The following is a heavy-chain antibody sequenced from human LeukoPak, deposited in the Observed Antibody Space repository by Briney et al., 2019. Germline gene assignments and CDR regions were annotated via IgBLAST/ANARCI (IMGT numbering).Heavy chain of an antibody. CDR3: ARAGGSYYGIAFDI. Sequence: GGSLRLSRAASGFTFSSNWMSWVRQAPGKGLEWVANIKEDGSEKYYVDSVKGRFTISRDNAKNSLYLQMNSLRAEDTAVYYCARAGGSYYGIAFDIWGQGTMVTVSS. J-gene: IGHJ3*02. CDR1: GFTFSSNW. V-gene: IGHV3-7*01. D-gene: IGHD1-26*01. CDR2: IKEDGSEK.